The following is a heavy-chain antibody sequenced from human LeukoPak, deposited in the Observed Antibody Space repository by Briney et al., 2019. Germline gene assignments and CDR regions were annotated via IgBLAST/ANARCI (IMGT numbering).Heavy chain of an antibody. CDR2: ISSSSSYI. CDR3: ARDPGYCTSTSCYALYYFDY. Sequence: GGSLRLSCAASGFTFSSYSMNWVRQAPGKGLEWVSSISSSSSYIYYADSVKGRFTISRDNAKNSPSLQMISLRAEDTAVYFCARDPGYCTSTSCYALYYFDYWGQGILVTVSS. J-gene: IGHJ4*02. D-gene: IGHD2-2*01. V-gene: IGHV3-21*01. CDR1: GFTFSSYS.